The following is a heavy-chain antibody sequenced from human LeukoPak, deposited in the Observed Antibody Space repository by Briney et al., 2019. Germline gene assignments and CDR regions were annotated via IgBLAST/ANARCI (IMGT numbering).Heavy chain of an antibody. J-gene: IGHJ4*02. D-gene: IGHD6-13*01. V-gene: IGHV3-48*01. Sequence: PGGSLRLSCAASGFTFSSYSMNWVRQAPGKGLEWVSYISSSSSTIYYADSVKGRFTISRDNAKNSLYLQMNSLRAEDTAVYYCARSPGYSSSWKIYYFDYWGQGTLVTVSS. CDR1: GFTFSSYS. CDR3: ARSPGYSSSWKIYYFDY. CDR2: ISSSSSTI.